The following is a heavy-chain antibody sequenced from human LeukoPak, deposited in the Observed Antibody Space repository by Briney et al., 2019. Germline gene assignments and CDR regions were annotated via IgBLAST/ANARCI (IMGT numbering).Heavy chain of an antibody. D-gene: IGHD3-22*01. CDR3: ARGRSALIGSYYYYYLDV. CDR1: GFTSSSYW. J-gene: IGHJ6*03. V-gene: IGHV3-7*04. Sequence: PRGSLRPSCAASGFTSSSYWMTWVRQAPGKGLEWVANIKQDGSEKYYVDSVKGRFTISRDNAKNSLYLQMNSLRAEDKAVYYCARGRSALIGSYYYYYLDVWGKGTTVTVSS. CDR2: IKQDGSEK.